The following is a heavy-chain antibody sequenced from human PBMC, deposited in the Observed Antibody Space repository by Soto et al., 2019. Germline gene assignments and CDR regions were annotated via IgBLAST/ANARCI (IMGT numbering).Heavy chain of an antibody. V-gene: IGHV3-30*18. D-gene: IGHD4-17*01. CDR3: AKFDYGDYAHFDY. CDR1: GFTFSSYG. J-gene: IGHJ4*02. CDR2: ISYDGSNK. Sequence: QVQLVESGGGVVQPGRSLRLSCAASGFTFSSYGMHWVRQAPGKGLEWVAVISYDGSNKYYADSVKGRFTISRDNSKNTLYLQMNSLRAEDTAVYYCAKFDYGDYAHFDYWGQGTLVTVSS.